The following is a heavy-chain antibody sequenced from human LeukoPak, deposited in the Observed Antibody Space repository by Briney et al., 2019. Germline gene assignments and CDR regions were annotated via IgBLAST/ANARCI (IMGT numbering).Heavy chain of an antibody. V-gene: IGHV3-48*03. CDR2: ISSSGSTI. J-gene: IGHJ6*04. D-gene: IGHD3-10*02. CDR3: AELGITMIGGV. Sequence: GGSLRLSCAASGFTFSSYEMNWVSQAPGKGMEWVSYISSSGSTIYYADSVKGRFTISRDNAKNSLYLQMNSLRAEDTAVYYCAELGITMIGGVWGKGTTVTISS. CDR1: GFTFSSYE.